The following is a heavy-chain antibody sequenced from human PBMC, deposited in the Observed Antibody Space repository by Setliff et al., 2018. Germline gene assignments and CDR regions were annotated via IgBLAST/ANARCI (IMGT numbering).Heavy chain of an antibody. CDR3: ARKGPNSSSHVFGY. Sequence: GASVKVSCKASGYTFISYALHWVRQAPGQRLQWMGWINPASGNTKYSQEFQGRVTITRDTSATTVYMELSSLRSDDTAVYYCARKGPNSSSHVFGYWGQGTLVTVSS. CDR1: GYTFISYA. V-gene: IGHV1-3*01. CDR2: INPASGNT. D-gene: IGHD3-16*01. J-gene: IGHJ4*02.